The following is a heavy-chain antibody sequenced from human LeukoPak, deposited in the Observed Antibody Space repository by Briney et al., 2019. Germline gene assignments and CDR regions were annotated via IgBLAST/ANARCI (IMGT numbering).Heavy chain of an antibody. CDR3: ARVSRGWDTAKLFDY. Sequence: SETLSLTCTVSGGSISSYYWSWIRQPPGKGLEWIGYIYYSGSTNYNPSLKSRVTISVDTSKNQFSLKLSSVTAADTAVYYCARVSRGWDTAKLFDYWGQGTQVTVCS. CDR2: IYYSGST. V-gene: IGHV4-59*01. D-gene: IGHD5-18*01. J-gene: IGHJ4*02. CDR1: GGSISSYY.